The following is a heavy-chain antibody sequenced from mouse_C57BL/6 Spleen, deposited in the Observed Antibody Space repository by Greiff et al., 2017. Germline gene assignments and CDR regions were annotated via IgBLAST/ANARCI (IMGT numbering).Heavy chain of an antibody. CDR2: IYPRSGNT. D-gene: IGHD1-1*01. CDR3: ARLGGTHRGVDYAMDY. CDR1: GYTFTSYG. V-gene: IGHV1-81*01. J-gene: IGHJ4*01. Sequence: QVHVKQSGAELARPGASVKLSCKASGYTFTSYGISWVKQRTGQGLEWIGEIYPRSGNTYYNEQLKGKATLTADKSSSTAYMELRSLTSEDSAVYFCARLGGTHRGVDYAMDYWGQGTSVTVSS.